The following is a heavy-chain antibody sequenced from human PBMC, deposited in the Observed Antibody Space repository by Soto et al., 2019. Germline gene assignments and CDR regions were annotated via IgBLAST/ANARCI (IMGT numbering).Heavy chain of an antibody. D-gene: IGHD6-19*01. CDR1: GGSISSYY. J-gene: IGHJ6*02. CDR2: IYTSGST. Sequence: QVQLQESGPGLVKPSETLSLTCTVSGGSISSYYWSWIRQPAGKGLEWIGRIYTSGSTNYNPSLKSRVTMSVHTSTNQFSLKLSSVTAADTAVYYCARGGYSSGWPTTYYYYGMDVWGQGTTVTVSS. CDR3: ARGGYSSGWPTTYYYYGMDV. V-gene: IGHV4-4*07.